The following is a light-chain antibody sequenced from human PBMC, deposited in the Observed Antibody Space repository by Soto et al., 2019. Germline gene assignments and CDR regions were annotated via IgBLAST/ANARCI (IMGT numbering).Light chain of an antibody. CDR1: QDISKY. Sequence: DIQMTQSPSSLSASVGDRVTITCQASQDISKYLNWYQQKPGKAPKLLIYDASNLETGVPSRFSGSGSGTDFTSTIISLQPEDIAAYYCQQYDTLPMYTFGQGTKLEIK. V-gene: IGKV1-33*01. CDR2: DAS. J-gene: IGKJ2*01. CDR3: QQYDTLPMYT.